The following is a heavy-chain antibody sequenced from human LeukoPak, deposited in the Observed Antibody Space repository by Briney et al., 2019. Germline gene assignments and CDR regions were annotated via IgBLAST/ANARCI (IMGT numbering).Heavy chain of an antibody. CDR2: ISYDGSNK. J-gene: IGHJ3*02. CDR1: GFTFSSYA. D-gene: IGHD4-11*01. CDR3: ARVSEDYSNYIHAFDI. Sequence: GGSLRLSCAASGFTFSSYAMHWVRQAPGKGLEWVAVISYDGSNKYYADSVKGRFTISRDNSKNTLYLQMNSLRAEDTAVYYCARVSEDYSNYIHAFDIWGQGTMVTVSS. V-gene: IGHV3-30-3*01.